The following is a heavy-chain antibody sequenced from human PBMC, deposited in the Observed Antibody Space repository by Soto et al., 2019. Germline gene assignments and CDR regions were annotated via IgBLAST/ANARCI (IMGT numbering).Heavy chain of an antibody. Sequence: GGSLRLSCAASGFTFSSYAMSWVRQAPGKGLEWVSAISGSGGSTYYADSVKGRFTISRDNSKNTLYLQMNSLRAEDTAVYYCAKSKALLTGYSPAYFDYWGQGTLVTVSS. CDR2: ISGSGGST. D-gene: IGHD3-9*01. J-gene: IGHJ4*02. V-gene: IGHV3-23*01. CDR3: AKSKALLTGYSPAYFDY. CDR1: GFTFSSYA.